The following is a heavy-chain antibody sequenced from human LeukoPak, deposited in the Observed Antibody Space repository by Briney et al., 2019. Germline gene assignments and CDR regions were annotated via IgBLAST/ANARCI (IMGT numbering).Heavy chain of an antibody. CDR2: ISSDGSGT. Sequence: PGGSLRLSCAASGFSFNNYWMHWVRQAPGEGLVWVSRISSDGSGTRYADSVRGRFTISRDNAKSTLYLQMNSLIAEDTAVHYCARGHGYNWEYYFDYWGQGTLVTVSS. CDR3: ARGHGYNWEYYFDY. J-gene: IGHJ4*02. V-gene: IGHV3-74*01. CDR1: GFSFNNYW. D-gene: IGHD5-24*01.